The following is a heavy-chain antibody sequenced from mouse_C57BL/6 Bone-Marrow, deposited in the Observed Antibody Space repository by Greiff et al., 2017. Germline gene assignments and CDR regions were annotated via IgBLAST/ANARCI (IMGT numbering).Heavy chain of an antibody. CDR3: ATYYGSSPAWFAY. J-gene: IGHJ3*01. CDR1: GFTFSSYG. D-gene: IGHD1-1*01. V-gene: IGHV5-6*01. Sequence: EVQLQQSGGDLVKPGGSLKLSCAASGFTFSSYGMSWVRQTPDKRLEWVATISSGGSYTYYPASVKGRFTISSDNAKNTLYLQVSRLKSEDTAMYYCATYYGSSPAWFAYWGQGTLVTGSA. CDR2: ISSGGSYT.